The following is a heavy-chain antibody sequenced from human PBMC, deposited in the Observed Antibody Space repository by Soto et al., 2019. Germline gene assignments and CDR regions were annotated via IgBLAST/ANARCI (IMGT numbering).Heavy chain of an antibody. Sequence: SETLSLTCNVSGGSVSRVSYYWSWIRQSPGKGLEWIGYIYFNGNTNYNPSLKRRVTISIDTSKKQISLNLTSVTDADTAVYYCASVTFGGVVLAHWGQGTLVTVPQ. V-gene: IGHV4-61*01. J-gene: IGHJ4*02. CDR2: IYFNGNT. CDR1: GGSVSRVSYY. D-gene: IGHD3-16*01. CDR3: ASVTFGGVVLAH.